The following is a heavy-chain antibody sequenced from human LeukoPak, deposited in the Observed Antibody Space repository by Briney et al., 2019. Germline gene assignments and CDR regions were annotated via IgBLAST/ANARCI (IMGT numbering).Heavy chain of an antibody. CDR2: ISGSGGST. D-gene: IGHD6-19*01. CDR1: GFTFSSYA. Sequence: PGGSLRLSCAASGFTFSSYAMSWVRQAPGKGLEWVSAISGSGGSTYYADSVKGRFTTSRDNSKNTLYLQMNSLRAEDTAVYYCAREGGQWLVSDYWGQGTLVTVSS. J-gene: IGHJ4*02. CDR3: AREGGQWLVSDY. V-gene: IGHV3-23*01.